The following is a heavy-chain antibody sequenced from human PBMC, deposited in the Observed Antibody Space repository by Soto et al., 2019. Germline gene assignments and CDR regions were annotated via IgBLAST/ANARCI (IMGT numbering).Heavy chain of an antibody. V-gene: IGHV2-5*02. CDR2: IYWDDDK. CDR1: GFSLSTSGVG. CDR3: AHRRNYGDYVDY. D-gene: IGHD4-17*01. J-gene: IGHJ4*02. Sequence: QITLKESGPTLVKPTQTLTLTCTFSGFSLSTSGVGVGWIRQPPGKALEWLALIYWDDDKRYSPSLKSRLTINKDTSKNQVVLTMTNMDPVDTATYYCAHRRNYGDYVDYWGQGTLVTVSS.